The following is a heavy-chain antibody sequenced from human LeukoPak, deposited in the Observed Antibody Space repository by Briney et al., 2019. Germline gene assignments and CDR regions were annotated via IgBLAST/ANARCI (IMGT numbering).Heavy chain of an antibody. V-gene: IGHV3-7*01. D-gene: IGHD3-10*01. CDR3: ARVALDLWFGESPFDY. CDR2: IKQDGSEK. Sequence: GGSLRLSCAASGFTFSSYWMSWVRQAPGKGLEWVANIKQDGSEKYYVDSVKGRFTISRDNAKNSLYLQMNSLRAEDTAVYYCARVALDLWFGESPFDYWGQGTLVTVSS. J-gene: IGHJ4*02. CDR1: GFTFSSYW.